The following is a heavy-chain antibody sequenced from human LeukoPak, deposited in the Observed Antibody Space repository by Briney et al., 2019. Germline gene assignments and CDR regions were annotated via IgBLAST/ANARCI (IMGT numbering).Heavy chain of an antibody. Sequence: GGSLRLSCVASGFTVSSDFMGWVRQAPGKGLEWVAFIRYDGSNKYYADSVKGRFTISRDNSKNTLYLQMNSLRAEDTAVYYCAKGSITMSRAIGYWGQGTLVTVSS. D-gene: IGHD3-22*01. CDR1: GFTVSSDF. J-gene: IGHJ4*02. V-gene: IGHV3-30*02. CDR2: IRYDGSNK. CDR3: AKGSITMSRAIGY.